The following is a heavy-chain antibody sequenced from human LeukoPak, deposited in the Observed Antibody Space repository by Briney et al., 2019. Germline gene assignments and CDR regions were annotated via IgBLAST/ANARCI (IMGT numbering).Heavy chain of an antibody. V-gene: IGHV4-30-2*01. Sequence: PSETLSLTCAVSGGSISSGGYSWSWIRQPPWKGLELIGYIYHSGSTYYNPSLKTRITMSVDTSKNQFSLKLNSVTAADTGIYYCARHSRSAYTGYENAFDIWGQGTMVTVSS. D-gene: IGHD5-12*01. CDR3: ARHSRSAYTGYENAFDI. J-gene: IGHJ3*02. CDR2: IYHSGST. CDR1: GGSISSGGYS.